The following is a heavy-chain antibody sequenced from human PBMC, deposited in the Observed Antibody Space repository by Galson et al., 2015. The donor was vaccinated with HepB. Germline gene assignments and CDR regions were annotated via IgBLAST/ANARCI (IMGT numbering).Heavy chain of an antibody. V-gene: IGHV1-46*01. CDR1: GYTFGTYY. D-gene: IGHD3-10*01. J-gene: IGHJ5*02. Sequence: SVKVSCKASGYTFGTYYMHWVRQAPGQGLEWMGIIKPSDGSARYIEKFQGRVTMTRDTSTRTVYMELRSLSSEDTAVYYCARRGGYYYSASDSFLVGWFDPWGQGILVTVSS. CDR2: IKPSDGSA. CDR3: ARRGGYYYSASDSFLVGWFDP.